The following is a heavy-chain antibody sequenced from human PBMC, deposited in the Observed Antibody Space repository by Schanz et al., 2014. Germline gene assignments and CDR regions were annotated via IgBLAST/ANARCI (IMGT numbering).Heavy chain of an antibody. V-gene: IGHV3-23*01. D-gene: IGHD2-15*01. CDR2: VSASGGGP. J-gene: IGHJ5*02. Sequence: EVQLLESGGGLVQPGGSLRLSCIGSGFTFRSYALGWVRQAPGKGLEWVSLVSASGGGPFYADSVKGRFTISRDNSKNTLYLQMNNLRAEDTAVYYCARGRGCTGGSCYSWFDLWGQGTLXTVAS. CDR1: GFTFRSYA. CDR3: ARGRGCTGGSCYSWFDL.